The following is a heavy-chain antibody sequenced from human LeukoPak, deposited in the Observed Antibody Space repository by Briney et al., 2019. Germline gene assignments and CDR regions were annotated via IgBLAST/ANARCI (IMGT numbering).Heavy chain of an antibody. Sequence: PGGSLRLSCAASGFTFSTYAMTWVRQAPGKGLEWVSTDTGGRAFYADSVKGRFTISRDNSKNTLFLQMNSLRAEDTAVYYCAKDHYLVRDYYFDYWGQGTLVTVSS. J-gene: IGHJ4*02. CDR3: AKDHYLVRDYYFDY. CDR1: GFTFSTYA. D-gene: IGHD3-10*01. CDR2: DTGGRA. V-gene: IGHV3-23*01.